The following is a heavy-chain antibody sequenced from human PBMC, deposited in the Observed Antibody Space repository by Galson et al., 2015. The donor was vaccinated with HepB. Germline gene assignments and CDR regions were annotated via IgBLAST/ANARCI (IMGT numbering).Heavy chain of an antibody. D-gene: IGHD3-22*01. Sequence: SVKVSCKASGYTFTSYGISWVRQAPGQGLEWMGWISAYNGNTNYAQKLQGRVTMTTDTSTSTAYMELRSLRSDDTAVYYCARSTYYYDSSGYYYRFDPWGQGTLVTVSS. J-gene: IGHJ5*02. CDR3: ARSTYYYDSSGYYYRFDP. V-gene: IGHV1-18*04. CDR1: GYTFTSYG. CDR2: ISAYNGNT.